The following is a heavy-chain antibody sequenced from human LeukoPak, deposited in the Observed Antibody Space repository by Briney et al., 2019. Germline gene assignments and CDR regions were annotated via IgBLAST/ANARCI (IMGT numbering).Heavy chain of an antibody. D-gene: IGHD2-2*01. CDR2: INHSGST. V-gene: IGHV4-34*01. CDR3: ARGEFVVPAALDV. J-gene: IGHJ6*04. Sequence: SETLSLTCAVYGGSFGVYYWSWIRQPPGKGLEWIGEINHSGSTNYNPSLKSRVTISVDTSKNQFSLKLNSVTAADTAVYYCARGEFVVPAALDVWGKGTTVTVSS. CDR1: GGSFGVYY.